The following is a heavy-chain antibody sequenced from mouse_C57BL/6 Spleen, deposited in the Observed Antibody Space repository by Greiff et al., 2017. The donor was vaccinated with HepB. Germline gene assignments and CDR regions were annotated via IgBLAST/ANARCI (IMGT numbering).Heavy chain of an antibody. CDR2: INPSTGGT. Sequence: VQLQQSGPELVKPGASVKISCKASGYSFTGYYMNWVKQSPEKSLEWIGEINPSTGGTTYNQKFKAKATLTVDKSSSTAYMQLKSLTSEDSAVYYCARNPPIYYGYDGLDYWGQGTTLTVSS. CDR3: ARNPPIYYGYDGLDY. D-gene: IGHD2-2*01. J-gene: IGHJ2*01. CDR1: GYSFTGYY. V-gene: IGHV1-42*01.